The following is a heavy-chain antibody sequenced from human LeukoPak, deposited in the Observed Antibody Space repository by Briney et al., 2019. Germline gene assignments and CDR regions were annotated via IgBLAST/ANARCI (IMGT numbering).Heavy chain of an antibody. D-gene: IGHD2-15*01. V-gene: IGHV1-2*06. CDR3: ARARNYCSGGSCYYFDY. J-gene: IGHJ4*02. CDR1: GYTFTGYY. CDR2: INPNSGGT. Sequence: ASVKVSCKASGYTFTGYYMHWVRQAPGQGLEWMGRINPNSGGTNYAQKFQGRVTMTRDTSISTAYMELSRLRSDDMAVYYCARARNYCSGGSCYYFDYWGQGILVTVSS.